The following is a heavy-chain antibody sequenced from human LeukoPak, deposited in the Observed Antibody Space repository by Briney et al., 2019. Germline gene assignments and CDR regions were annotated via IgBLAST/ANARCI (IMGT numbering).Heavy chain of an antibody. CDR3: ARDHDGSGLYGGYFDY. J-gene: IGHJ4*02. Sequence: PSETLSLTCTVSGGSISSSSYYWGWIRQPPGKGLEWIGSIYYSGSTYYNPSLKGRLTISLDTSRNHFSLRLTSVTAADTGGYYCARDHDGSGLYGGYFDYWGQGTQVTVSS. D-gene: IGHD3-22*01. V-gene: IGHV4-39*02. CDR1: GGSISSSSYY. CDR2: IYYSGST.